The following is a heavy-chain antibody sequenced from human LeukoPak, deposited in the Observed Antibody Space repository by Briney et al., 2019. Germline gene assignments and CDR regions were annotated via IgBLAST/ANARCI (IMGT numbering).Heavy chain of an antibody. CDR1: GLSFSSYG. Sequence: GGSLRLSCAASGLSFSSYGMTWVRQAPGKGLEWVSGISGSGGRTYYADSVKGRFTIFRDNSNNTLNLQMNSLRAEDTAVYYCASSAWATWGQGTLVTVSS. V-gene: IGHV3-23*01. J-gene: IGHJ4*02. CDR2: ISGSGGRT. CDR3: ASSAWAT. D-gene: IGHD2-2*01.